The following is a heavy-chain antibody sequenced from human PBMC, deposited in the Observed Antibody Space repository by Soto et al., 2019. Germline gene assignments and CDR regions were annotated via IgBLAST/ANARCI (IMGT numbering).Heavy chain of an antibody. CDR2: ISASGGST. J-gene: IGHJ4*02. D-gene: IGHD3-10*01. CDR3: AKIGVRGVTNFDY. CDR1: GFTFISYA. V-gene: IGHV3-23*01. Sequence: PGGSLRLSCAASGFTFISYAMSWVRQAPGKGLEWVSTISASGGSTYYADSVKGRFTISRDNSRNTLYLQMNSLRVEDTAVYYCAKIGVRGVTNFDYWGQGTLVTVSS.